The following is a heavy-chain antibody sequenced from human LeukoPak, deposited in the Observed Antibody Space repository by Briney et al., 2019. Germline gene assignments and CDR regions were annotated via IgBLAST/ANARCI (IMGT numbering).Heavy chain of an antibody. J-gene: IGHJ4*02. CDR2: INQDGSEK. Sequence: GGSLRLSCAASGFTFSSYSMNWVRQAPGKGLEWVANINQDGSEKYYVDSVMGRFTISRDNDKNSLYLQMNSLRAEDTALYYCARAVSTGTVDYWGQGTLVTVSS. V-gene: IGHV3-7*01. CDR1: GFTFSSYS. CDR3: ARAVSTGTVDY. D-gene: IGHD6-13*01.